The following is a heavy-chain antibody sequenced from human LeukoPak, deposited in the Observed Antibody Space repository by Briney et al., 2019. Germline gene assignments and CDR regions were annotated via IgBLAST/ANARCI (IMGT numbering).Heavy chain of an antibody. CDR1: GGSVSSGSYH. CDR3: ARVKIMGGSYYLGFDP. J-gene: IGHJ5*02. V-gene: IGHV4-61*01. D-gene: IGHD1-26*01. CDR2: IYYSGST. Sequence: SETLSLTCTVSGGSVSSGSYHWSWIRQPPGKGLEWIGYIYYSGSTNYNPSLKSRVTISVDTSKNQFSLKLSSVTAADTAVYYCARVKIMGGSYYLGFDPWGQGTLVTVSS.